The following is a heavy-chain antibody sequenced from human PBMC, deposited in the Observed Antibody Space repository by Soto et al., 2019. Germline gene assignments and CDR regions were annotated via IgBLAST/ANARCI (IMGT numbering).Heavy chain of an antibody. CDR2: FIPVYRTL. CDR1: GGSFGNSA. V-gene: IGHV1-69*13. CDR3: ATGVIWIGYFTVDS. Sequence: SVKVSCKASGGSFGNSAINWVRQTPGQGLEWLGGFIPVYRTLNYAQKFQGRVTITADESTGTAYMTLSSLASDDTAVYYCATGVIWIGYFTVDSWGQGTRVTVSS. D-gene: IGHD3-3*01. J-gene: IGHJ4*02.